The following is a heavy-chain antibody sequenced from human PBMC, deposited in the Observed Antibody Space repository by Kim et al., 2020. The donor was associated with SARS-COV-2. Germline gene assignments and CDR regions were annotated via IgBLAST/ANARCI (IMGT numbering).Heavy chain of an antibody. V-gene: IGHV1-69*01. D-gene: IGHD1-26*01. J-gene: IGHJ4*02. Sequence: AQKFQGRVTITADESTSTAYMELSSLRSEDTAVYYCASATYSGSLSPFDYWGQGTLVTVSS. CDR3: ASATYSGSLSPFDY.